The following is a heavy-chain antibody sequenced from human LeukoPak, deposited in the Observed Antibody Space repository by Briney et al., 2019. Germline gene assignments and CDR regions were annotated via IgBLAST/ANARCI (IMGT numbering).Heavy chain of an antibody. D-gene: IGHD4-23*01. Sequence: SQTLSLTCTVSGGSISSGDYYWSWIRQPPGKGLEWIGYIYYSGSTYYNPSLKSRVTISVDTSKNQFSLKLSSVTAADTAVYYCARVDYGGNVGYYYYGMDVWGQGTTVTVSS. CDR2: IYYSGST. V-gene: IGHV4-30-4*01. J-gene: IGHJ6*02. CDR3: ARVDYGGNVGYYYYGMDV. CDR1: GGSISSGDYY.